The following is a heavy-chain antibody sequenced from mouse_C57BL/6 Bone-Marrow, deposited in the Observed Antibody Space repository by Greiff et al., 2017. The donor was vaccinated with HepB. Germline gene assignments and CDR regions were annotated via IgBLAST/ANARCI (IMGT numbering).Heavy chain of an antibody. V-gene: IGHV7-3*01. CDR1: GFTFTDYY. D-gene: IGHD1-1*01. J-gene: IGHJ2*01. CDR2: IRNKANGYTT. CDR3: ARSYYYGSTDY. Sequence: DVHLVESGGGLVQPGGSLSLSCAASGFTFTDYYMSWVRQPPGKALEWLGFIRNKANGYTTEYSASVKGRFTISRDNSQSILYLQMNALRAEDSATYYCARSYYYGSTDYWGQGTTLTVSS.